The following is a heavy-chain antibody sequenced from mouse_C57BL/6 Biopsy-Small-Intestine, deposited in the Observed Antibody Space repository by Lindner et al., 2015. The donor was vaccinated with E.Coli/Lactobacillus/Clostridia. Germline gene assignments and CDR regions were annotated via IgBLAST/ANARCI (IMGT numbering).Heavy chain of an antibody. CDR2: VSPNNGAT. V-gene: IGHV1-64*01. Sequence: SVKVSCKASGHIFTAYYVHWVRQAPGQGLEWVGMVSPNNGATNYAQKFRGRVTMTRDTSTSTVYMELTSLRSEDTALYYCAREYPGTCYFDYWGQGTPVTVSS. CDR1: GHIFTAYY. J-gene: IGHJ2*01. D-gene: IGHD3-1*01. CDR3: AREYPGTCYFDY.